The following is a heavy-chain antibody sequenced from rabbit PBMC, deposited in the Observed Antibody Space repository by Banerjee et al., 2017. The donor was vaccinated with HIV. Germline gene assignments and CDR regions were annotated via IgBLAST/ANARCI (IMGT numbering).Heavy chain of an antibody. CDR2: IYTGST. D-gene: IGHD8-1*01. Sequence: QSLEESGGDLVKPGASLTLTCTASGFSFNSYYMCWVRQAPGKGLEWIRCIYTGSTYYASWAKGRFTISKASSTTVTLQMTSLTAADTATYFCARAGRSFDTGFDLWGPGTLVTVS. CDR1: GFSFNSYY. V-gene: IGHV1S40*01. J-gene: IGHJ4*01. CDR3: ARAGRSFDTGFDL.